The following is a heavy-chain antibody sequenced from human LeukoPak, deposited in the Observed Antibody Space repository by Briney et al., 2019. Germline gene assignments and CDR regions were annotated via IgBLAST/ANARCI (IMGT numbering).Heavy chain of an antibody. CDR1: GFTFSSYG. CDR2: ISYDGSNK. V-gene: IGHV3-30*03. CDR3: ARGLGGSGSYFLTFDY. D-gene: IGHD1-26*01. J-gene: IGHJ4*02. Sequence: GRSLRLSCAASGFTFSSYGMHWVRQAPGKGLEWVAVISYDGSNKYYADSVKGRFTISRDNSKNTLYLQMNSLRAEDTAVYYCARGLGGSGSYFLTFDYWGQGTLVTVSS.